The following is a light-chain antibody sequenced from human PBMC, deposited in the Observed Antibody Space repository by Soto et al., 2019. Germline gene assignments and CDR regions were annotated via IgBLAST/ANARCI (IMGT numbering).Light chain of an antibody. Sequence: IQLTQSPSSLSASVGDRVTITCRASQGISSYLAWYQQKPGKAPKLLIYAASTLQSGVPSRFSGSGSGTVFPPTSRSLRPEDFQTISGQQLNSNPPWTFGQGTKVEIK. J-gene: IGKJ1*01. CDR1: QGISSY. CDR2: AAS. V-gene: IGKV1-9*01. CDR3: QQLNSNPPWT.